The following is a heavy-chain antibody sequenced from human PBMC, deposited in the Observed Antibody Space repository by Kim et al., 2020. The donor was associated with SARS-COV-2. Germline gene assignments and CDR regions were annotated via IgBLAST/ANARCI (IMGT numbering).Heavy chain of an antibody. J-gene: IGHJ4*02. CDR1: GGSFSGYY. D-gene: IGHD4-17*01. Sequence: SETLSLTCAVYGGSFSGYYWSWIRQPPGKGLEWIGEINHSGSTNYNPSLKSRVTISVDTSKNQFSLKLSSVTAADTAVYYCAVRFGLRWLPGYWGQGTLVTVSS. V-gene: IGHV4-34*01. CDR3: AVRFGLRWLPGY. CDR2: INHSGST.